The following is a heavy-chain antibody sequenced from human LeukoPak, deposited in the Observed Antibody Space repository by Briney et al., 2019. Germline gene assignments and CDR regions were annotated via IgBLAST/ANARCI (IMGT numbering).Heavy chain of an antibody. J-gene: IGHJ4*02. D-gene: IGHD3-3*01. Sequence: SVKVSCKASGGTFSSYAISWVRQAPGQGLEWMGRIIPIFGTANYAQKFQGRVTITTDESTSTAYMELSSLRSEDTAVYYCARGHNDFWSGYPFDYWGQGTLVTVFS. CDR3: ARGHNDFWSGYPFDY. CDR1: GGTFSSYA. CDR2: IIPIFGTA. V-gene: IGHV1-69*05.